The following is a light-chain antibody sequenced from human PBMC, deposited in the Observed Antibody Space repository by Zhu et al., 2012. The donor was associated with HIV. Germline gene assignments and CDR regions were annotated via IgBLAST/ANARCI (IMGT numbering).Light chain of an antibody. CDR3: LQDYNYPRT. CDR1: ESISRY. J-gene: IGKJ1*01. CDR2: DAS. V-gene: IGKV1-6*01. Sequence: QLTQSPSFLSASVGDRVTITCRASESISRYLAWYQQKPGKAPKLLIYDASTLQSGVPSRFSGSGSGTDFTLTISSLQPEDFATYYCLQDYNYPRTFGQGTKVEIK.